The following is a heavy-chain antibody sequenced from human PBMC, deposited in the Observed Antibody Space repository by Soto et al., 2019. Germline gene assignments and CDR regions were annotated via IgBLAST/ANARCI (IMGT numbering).Heavy chain of an antibody. CDR3: ARTGPYGDYDY. Sequence: QVQLVESGGGVVQPGRSLRLSCAASGFTFSSYAMHWVRQAPGKGLEWVAVISYDGSNKYYADSVKGRFTISRDNSKNTLDLQMNSLRAEDTAVYYCARTGPYGDYDYWGQGTLVTVSS. CDR1: GFTFSSYA. J-gene: IGHJ4*02. V-gene: IGHV3-30-3*01. CDR2: ISYDGSNK. D-gene: IGHD4-17*01.